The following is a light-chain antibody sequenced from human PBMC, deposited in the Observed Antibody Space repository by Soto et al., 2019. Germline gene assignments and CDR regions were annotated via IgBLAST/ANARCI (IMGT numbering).Light chain of an antibody. J-gene: IGLJ2*01. CDR1: SSDVGGYNY. Sequence: QSALTQPPSASGSPGQSVTISCTGTSSDVGGYNYVSWYQQHPGKAPKLMIYEVTMRPSGVPDRFAGSKSGISASLTVAGLQAEDEADYYCSSYVGSDNLIFGGGTKLTVL. CDR2: EVT. V-gene: IGLV2-8*01. CDR3: SSYVGSDNLI.